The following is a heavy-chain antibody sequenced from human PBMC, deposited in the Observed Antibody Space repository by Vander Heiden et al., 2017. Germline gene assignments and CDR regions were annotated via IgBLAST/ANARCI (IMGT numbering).Heavy chain of an antibody. CDR2: IYYSGST. CDR1: GGSISSSSFY. CDR3: ARTYYYGSGSYWTFDP. Sequence: QLQLQESGPGLVKPSETLSLTCTVSGGSISSSSFYWGCIRQPPGKGLEWIGSIYYSGSTYYNPSLKSRVTIAVDTAKNRFSLKLSSVTAADTAVYYCARTYYYGSGSYWTFDPWGQGTLVTVSS. D-gene: IGHD3-10*01. V-gene: IGHV4-39*01. J-gene: IGHJ5*02.